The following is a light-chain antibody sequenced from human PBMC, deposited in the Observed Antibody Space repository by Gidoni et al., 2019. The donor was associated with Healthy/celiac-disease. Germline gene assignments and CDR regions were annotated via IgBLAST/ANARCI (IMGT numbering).Light chain of an antibody. J-gene: IGKJ2*02. CDR2: RAS. CDR1: QSVSSN. CDR3: QQYNNWPST. V-gene: IGKV3-15*01. Sequence: EIEITQSPATLSVSPGERATLSCRASQSVSSNLAWYQQKPGQAPRLLIYRASTRATGIPARFSGSGSGTEFTLTISSLQSEDFAVYYCQQYNNWPSTFXQXTKLEIK.